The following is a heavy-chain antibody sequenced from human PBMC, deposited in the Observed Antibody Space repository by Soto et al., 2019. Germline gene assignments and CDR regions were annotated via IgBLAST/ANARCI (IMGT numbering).Heavy chain of an antibody. Sequence: GGSLRLSCAASGFTFSSYAMSWVRQAPGKGLEWVSAISGSGGSTYYADSVKGRFTISRDNSKNTLYLQMNSLRAEDTAVYYCAKGHGSSRHYYYGMDVWGQGTTVTVSS. D-gene: IGHD3-10*01. J-gene: IGHJ6*02. CDR3: AKGHGSSRHYYYGMDV. CDR2: ISGSGGST. CDR1: GFTFSSYA. V-gene: IGHV3-23*01.